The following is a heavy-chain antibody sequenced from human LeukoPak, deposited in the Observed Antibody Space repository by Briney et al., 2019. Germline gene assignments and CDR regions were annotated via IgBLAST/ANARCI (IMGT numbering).Heavy chain of an antibody. CDR1: GYSISSGYY. CDR3: ARLTIFGVVINY. J-gene: IGHJ4*02. D-gene: IGHD3-3*01. CDR2: IYYSGST. Sequence: PSETLSLTCAVSGYSISSGYYWGWIRQPPGKGLEWIGSIYYSGSTYYNPSLKSRVTISVDTSKNQFSLKLSSVTAADTAVYYCARLTIFGVVINYWGQGTLVTVSS. V-gene: IGHV4-38-2*01.